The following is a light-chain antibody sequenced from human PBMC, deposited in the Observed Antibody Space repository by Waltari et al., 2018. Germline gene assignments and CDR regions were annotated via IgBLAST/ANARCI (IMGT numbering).Light chain of an antibody. Sequence: EIVLTQSPATLSLSPGERATLPCRASQSVGSYLAWYQQKPGQAPRLLIYDTSNRATGIPARFIGSGSGTEFTLTISSLEPEDFAIYYCQQRSNWPPLTFGGGTKVEI. CDR2: DTS. CDR1: QSVGSY. CDR3: QQRSNWPPLT. J-gene: IGKJ4*01. V-gene: IGKV3-11*01.